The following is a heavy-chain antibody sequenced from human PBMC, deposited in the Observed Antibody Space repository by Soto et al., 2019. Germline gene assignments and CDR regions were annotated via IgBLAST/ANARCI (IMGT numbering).Heavy chain of an antibody. CDR1: GFTFSSYA. Sequence: GESLKISCAASGFTFSSYAMSWVRQAPGKGLEWVSAISGSGGSTYYADSVKGRFTITRDNSKNTLYLQMNSLRAEDAAEYYCAKVLPSEGDDYWGQGTLVTVSS. CDR3: AKVLPSEGDDY. J-gene: IGHJ4*02. V-gene: IGHV3-23*01. D-gene: IGHD3-16*01. CDR2: ISGSGGST.